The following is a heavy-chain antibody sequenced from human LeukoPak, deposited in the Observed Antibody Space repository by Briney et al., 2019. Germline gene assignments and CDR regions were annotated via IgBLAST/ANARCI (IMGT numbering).Heavy chain of an antibody. V-gene: IGHV3-48*03. J-gene: IGHJ4*02. CDR2: ISSSGSTI. D-gene: IGHD1-26*01. CDR1: GFTFSSYE. Sequence: GSLRLSCAASGFTFSSYEMNWVRQAPGKGLEWVSYISSSGSTIFYADSVKGRFTISRDSAKNSLYLQMNTLRAEDTAVYYCARDLSIVGATDGDFRTRDYWGQGTLVTVSS. CDR3: ARDLSIVGATDGDFRTRDY.